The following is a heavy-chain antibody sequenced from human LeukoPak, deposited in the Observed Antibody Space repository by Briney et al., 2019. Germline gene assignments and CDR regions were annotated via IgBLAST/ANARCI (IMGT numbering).Heavy chain of an antibody. D-gene: IGHD2-2*01. CDR1: GFTFDDYG. Sequence: GGSLRLSCAASGFTFDDYGMGWVRQAPGKGLEWVSGINWNGGSTGYGDSVKGRFTISRDNAKNSLYLQMNSLRAEDTALYHRARRGSSNLLGAFDIWGQGTVVTVSS. J-gene: IGHJ3*02. V-gene: IGHV3-20*01. CDR2: INWNGGST. CDR3: ARRGSSNLLGAFDI.